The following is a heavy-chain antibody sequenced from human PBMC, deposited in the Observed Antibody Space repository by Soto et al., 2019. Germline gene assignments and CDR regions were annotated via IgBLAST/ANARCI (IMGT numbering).Heavy chain of an antibody. D-gene: IGHD6-13*01. CDR3: ARALAAAGTGWGFHAFDI. J-gene: IGHJ3*02. Sequence: SVKVSCTASGDTFSTYTITWMRQAPGQGLEWMGWISAYNGNTNYAQKFQGRVTITADKSTSTAYMELSSLRSEDTAVYYCARALAAAGTGWGFHAFDIWGRGTMVTVSS. CDR2: ISAYNGNT. V-gene: IGHV1-69*08. CDR1: GDTFSTYT.